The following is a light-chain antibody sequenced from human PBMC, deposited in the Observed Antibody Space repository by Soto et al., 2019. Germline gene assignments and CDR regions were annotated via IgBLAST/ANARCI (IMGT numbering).Light chain of an antibody. Sequence: QSALTQPASVSGSPGQSITISCTGTSSDVGGYNYVSWYQQHPGKAPKLMIYDVRNRPSGVSNRFSGSKSGNTASLTISGIQAEDEADYYCSSYTSSSLYVFGTGTKLTVL. CDR2: DVR. CDR3: SSYTSSSLYV. J-gene: IGLJ1*01. CDR1: SSDVGGYNY. V-gene: IGLV2-14*01.